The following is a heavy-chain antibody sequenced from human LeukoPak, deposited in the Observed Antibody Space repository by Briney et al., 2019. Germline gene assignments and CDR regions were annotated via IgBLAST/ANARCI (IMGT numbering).Heavy chain of an antibody. CDR2: IYYSGST. D-gene: IGHD2-2*01. CDR1: GGSISSSSYY. V-gene: IGHV4-39*07. J-gene: IGHJ5*02. CDR3: ARDTRYAVFDP. Sequence: SETLSLTCTVSGGSISSSSYYWGWIRQPPGKGLEWIGSIYYSGSTYYNPSLKSRVTISVDTSKNQFSLKLSSVTAADTAVYYCARDTRYAVFDPWGQGTLVTVSS.